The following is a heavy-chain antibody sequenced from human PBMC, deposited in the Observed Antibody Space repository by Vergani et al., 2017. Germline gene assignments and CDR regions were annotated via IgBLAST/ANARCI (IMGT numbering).Heavy chain of an antibody. Sequence: QVQLVESGGGVVQPGGSLRLSCAASGFTFSSYGMHWVRQAPGKGLEWVAFILYDGSNKYYADSVKGRFTISRDNSKNTLYLQMNSLRAEDTAVYYCAKDRQDIVGVPAAMPYYYYGIDFWGQGTTVTVSS. J-gene: IGHJ6*02. D-gene: IGHD2-2*01. CDR2: ILYDGSNK. CDR1: GFTFSSYG. CDR3: AKDRQDIVGVPAAMPYYYYGIDF. V-gene: IGHV3-30*02.